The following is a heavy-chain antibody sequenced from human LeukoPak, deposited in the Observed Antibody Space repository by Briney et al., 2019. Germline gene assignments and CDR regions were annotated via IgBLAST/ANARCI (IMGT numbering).Heavy chain of an antibody. J-gene: IGHJ4*02. CDR2: IYWDDDK. CDR3: AHIAPVMMVRGAIWRYYFDY. V-gene: IGHV2-5*02. D-gene: IGHD3-10*01. CDR1: GFSLSTSGVG. Sequence: SGPTLVNPTQTLTLTCTFSGFSLSTSGVGVGWIRQPPGKALEWLALIYWDDDKRYSPSLKSRLTITKDTSKNQVVLTMTNMDPVDTATYYCAHIAPVMMVRGAIWRYYFDYWGQGTLVTVSS.